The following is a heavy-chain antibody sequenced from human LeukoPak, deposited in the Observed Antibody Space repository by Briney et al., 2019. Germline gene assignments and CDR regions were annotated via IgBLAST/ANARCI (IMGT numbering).Heavy chain of an antibody. CDR2: IYTSGST. CDR3: ARDPPYCGGDCYHDAFDI. Sequence: SETLSLTCTVSGGSISSYYWSWIRQPAGKGLEWIGRIYTSGSTNYNPSLKSRVTMSVDTSKNQFSLKLSSVTAADTAVYYCARDPPYCGGDCYHDAFDIWGQGTMVTVSS. D-gene: IGHD2-21*01. CDR1: GGSISSYY. V-gene: IGHV4-4*07. J-gene: IGHJ3*02.